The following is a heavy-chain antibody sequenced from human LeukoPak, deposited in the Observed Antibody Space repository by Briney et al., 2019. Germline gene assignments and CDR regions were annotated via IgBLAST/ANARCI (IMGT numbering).Heavy chain of an antibody. CDR1: GGSISSGRYY. Sequence: PSETLSLTCTVSGGSISSGRYYWSWIRQPAGKGLEWIGRIYTSGSTNYNPSLKSRVTISVDTSKNQFSLKLSSVTAADTAVHYCARDGYSYGYYYYYYMDVWGKGTTVTVSS. CDR2: IYTSGST. CDR3: ARDGYSYGYYYYYYMDV. D-gene: IGHD5-18*01. V-gene: IGHV4-61*02. J-gene: IGHJ6*03.